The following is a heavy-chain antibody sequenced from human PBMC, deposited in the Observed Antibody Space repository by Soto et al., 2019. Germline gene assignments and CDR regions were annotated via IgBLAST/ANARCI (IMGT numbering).Heavy chain of an antibody. CDR1: GGSFSGYY. CDR2: INHSGST. CDR3: ARGGSVTIFGVVVSRRGWFDP. Sequence: SETLSLTCAVYGGSFSGYYWSWIRQPPGKGLEWIGEINHSGSTNYNPSLKSRVTISVDTSKNQFSLKLSSVTAADTAVYYCARGGSVTIFGVVVSRRGWFDPWGQGTLVTVSS. J-gene: IGHJ5*02. V-gene: IGHV4-34*01. D-gene: IGHD3-3*01.